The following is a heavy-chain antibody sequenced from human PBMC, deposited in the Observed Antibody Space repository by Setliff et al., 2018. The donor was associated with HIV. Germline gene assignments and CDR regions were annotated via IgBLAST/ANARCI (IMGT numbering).Heavy chain of an antibody. CDR1: GYTLSELS. J-gene: IGHJ2*01. CDR3: AASISSRHYYGSAL. Sequence: ASVKVSCKISGYTLSELSMHWVRQAPGKGLEWMVSFNPEEGKTIYAQKFQGRVTMTEDTSTDTAFMDLNNLRSEDTAVYYCAASISSRHYYGSALWGRGTLVTVSS. D-gene: IGHD3-10*01. CDR2: FNPEEGKT. V-gene: IGHV1-24*01.